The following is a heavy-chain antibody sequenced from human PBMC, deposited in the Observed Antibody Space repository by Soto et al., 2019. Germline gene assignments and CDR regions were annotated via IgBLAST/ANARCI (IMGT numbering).Heavy chain of an antibody. J-gene: IGHJ3*02. CDR2: ISYDGSNK. D-gene: IGHD3-22*01. CDR1: GFTFSSYA. Sequence: GGALRLSCVASGFTFSSYAMSWVRRAPGKGLEWVAVISYDGSNKYYADSVKGRFTISRDNSKNTLYLQMNSLRAEDTAVYYCAREGYYYDSSGANDAFDIWGQGTRVTVSS. V-gene: IGHV3-30-3*01. CDR3: AREGYYYDSSGANDAFDI.